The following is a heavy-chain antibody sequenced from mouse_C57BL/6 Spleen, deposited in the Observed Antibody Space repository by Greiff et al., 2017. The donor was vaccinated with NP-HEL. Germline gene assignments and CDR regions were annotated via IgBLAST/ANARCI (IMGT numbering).Heavy chain of an antibody. D-gene: IGHD1-1*01. J-gene: IGHJ4*01. Sequence: QVQLKQPGAELVKPGASVKLSCKASGYTFTSYWMHWVKQRPGQGLEWIGMIHPNSGSTNYNEKFKSKATLTVDKSSSTAYMQLSSLTSEDSAVYYCARRGGSSYDYAMDYWGQGTSVTVSS. CDR2: IHPNSGST. CDR1: GYTFTSYW. V-gene: IGHV1-64*01. CDR3: ARRGGSSYDYAMDY.